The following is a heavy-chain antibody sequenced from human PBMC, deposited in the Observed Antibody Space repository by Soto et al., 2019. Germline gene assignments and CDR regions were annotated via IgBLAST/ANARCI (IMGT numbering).Heavy chain of an antibody. V-gene: IGHV1-69*01. CDR2: IIPIFGTA. CDR3: ASPDCSGGSCYSYYYYGMDV. CDR1: GGTFSSYA. J-gene: IGHJ6*02. Sequence: QVQLVQSGAEVKKPGSSVKVSCKASGGTFSSYAISWVRQAPGQGLEWMGGIIPIFGTANYAQKFQGRVTITADESTSTAYMELSSLRSEDTAVYYCASPDCSGGSCYSYYYYGMDVWGQGTTVTVSS. D-gene: IGHD2-15*01.